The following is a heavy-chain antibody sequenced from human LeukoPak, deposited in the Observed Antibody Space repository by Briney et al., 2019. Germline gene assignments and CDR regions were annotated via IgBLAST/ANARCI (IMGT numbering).Heavy chain of an antibody. V-gene: IGHV1-2*02. J-gene: IGHJ4*02. CDR1: GYTFTGYY. CDR3: ALGPIVVVVAATNGDY. D-gene: IGHD2-15*01. Sequence: ASVKVYCKASGYTFTGYYMHWVRQAPGQGLEWMGWINPNSGGTNYAQKFQGRVTMTRDTSISTAYMELSRLRSDDTAVYYCALGPIVVVVAATNGDYWGQGTLVTVSS. CDR2: INPNSGGT.